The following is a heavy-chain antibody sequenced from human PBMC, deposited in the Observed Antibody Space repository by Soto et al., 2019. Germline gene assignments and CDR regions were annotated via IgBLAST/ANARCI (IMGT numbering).Heavy chain of an antibody. J-gene: IGHJ5*02. CDR1: GFTFSSYG. D-gene: IGHD3-3*01. V-gene: IGHV3-33*01. CDR3: ARGGGSSWEWFGWFDP. CDR2: IWYDGSNK. Sequence: QVQLVESGGGVVQPGRSLRLSCAASGFTFSSYGMHWVRQAPGKGLEWVAVIWYDGSNKYYADSVKGRFTISRDNSKNTLYLQMNSLRAEDTAVYYCARGGGSSWEWFGWFDPWGQGTLVTVSS.